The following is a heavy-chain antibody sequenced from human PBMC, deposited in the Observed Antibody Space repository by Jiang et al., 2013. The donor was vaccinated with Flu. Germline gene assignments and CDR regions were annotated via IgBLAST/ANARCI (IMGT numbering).Heavy chain of an antibody. V-gene: IGHV3-30*03. CDR3: ASLHILRFLSNWFDP. D-gene: IGHD3-3*01. J-gene: IGHJ5*02. CDR1: GFTFSSYG. CDR2: ISYDGSNK. Sequence: VQLVESGGGVVQPGRSLRLSCAASGFTFSSYGMHWVRQAPGKGLEWVAVISYDGSNKYYADSVKGRFTISRDNSKNTLYLQMNSLRAEDTAVYYCASLHILRFLSNWFDPWGQGTLVTVSS.